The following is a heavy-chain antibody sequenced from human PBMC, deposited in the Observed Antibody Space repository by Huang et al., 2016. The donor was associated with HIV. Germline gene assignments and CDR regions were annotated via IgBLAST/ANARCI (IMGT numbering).Heavy chain of an antibody. D-gene: IGHD5-12*01. CDR3: ATDGYSGPYYFDY. CDR2: ISSLYGNT. Sequence: QVQLVQSGAEVKKPGASVKVSCKTSGFTLTRNGITWVRQAPGQGLEWMAWISSLYGNTANTPGSRGKVTGTPDLTTKTACLELRGLRANETAVYYCATDGYSGPYYFDYWGPGSLVTVSS. J-gene: IGHJ4*02. V-gene: IGHV1-18*01. CDR1: GFTLTRNG.